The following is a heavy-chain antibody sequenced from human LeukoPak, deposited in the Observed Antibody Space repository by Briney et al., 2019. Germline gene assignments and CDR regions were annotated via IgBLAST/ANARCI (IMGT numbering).Heavy chain of an antibody. D-gene: IGHD2-2*02. Sequence: PSETLSLTCTVSGGSISSGDYYWSWIRQPPGKGLEWIVYIYYSGSTYYNPSLKSRLTISVDTSKNQFSLKLSSVTAADTAVFYCARLLGYCSSTSCYNFDPWGQGTLVTVSS. CDR2: IYYSGST. CDR1: GGSISSGDYY. V-gene: IGHV4-30-4*08. CDR3: ARLLGYCSSTSCYNFDP. J-gene: IGHJ5*02.